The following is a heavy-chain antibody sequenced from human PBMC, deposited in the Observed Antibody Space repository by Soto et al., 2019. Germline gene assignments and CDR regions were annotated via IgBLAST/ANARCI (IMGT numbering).Heavy chain of an antibody. CDR1: GFTFSSYG. D-gene: IGHD3-22*01. V-gene: IGHV3-30*18. CDR3: AKGDYYDSSGYYLQRAFDY. J-gene: IGHJ4*02. Sequence: PGGSLRLSCAASGFTFSSYGMHWFRQAPGKGLEWVAVISYDGSNKYYADSVKGRFTISRDNSKNTLYLQMNSLRAEDTAIYYCAKGDYYDSSGYYLQRAFDYWGQGTLVTVSS. CDR2: ISYDGSNK.